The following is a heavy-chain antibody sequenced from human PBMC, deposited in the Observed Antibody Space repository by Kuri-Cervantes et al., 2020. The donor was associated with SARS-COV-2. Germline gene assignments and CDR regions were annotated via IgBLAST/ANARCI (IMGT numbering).Heavy chain of an antibody. Sequence: ASVKVSCKASGYTFTGYYMHWVRQAPGQGLEWMGWINPNSGGTNYAQKFQGRVTMTRDTSISTAYMELSSLRSEDTAVYYCATGSPTGTTSWFDPWGQGTLVTVSS. V-gene: IGHV1-2*02. D-gene: IGHD1-7*01. CDR3: ATGSPTGTTSWFDP. J-gene: IGHJ5*02. CDR1: GYTFTGYY. CDR2: INPNSGGT.